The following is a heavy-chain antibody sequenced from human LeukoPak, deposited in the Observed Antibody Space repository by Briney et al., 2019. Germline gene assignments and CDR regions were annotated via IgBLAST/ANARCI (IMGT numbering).Heavy chain of an antibody. Sequence: ASVKVSCKTSSYSFINFGITWVRQAPGQGLEWMGWISPYNGDTKYAQNVQGRVTMTTDTSTSTAYMELRSLRSEDTAVYYCARSMSGTTPFDYWGQGTLVTVSS. CDR3: ARSMSGTTPFDY. CDR1: SYSFINFG. CDR2: ISPYNGDT. V-gene: IGHV1-18*01. J-gene: IGHJ4*02. D-gene: IGHD1-7*01.